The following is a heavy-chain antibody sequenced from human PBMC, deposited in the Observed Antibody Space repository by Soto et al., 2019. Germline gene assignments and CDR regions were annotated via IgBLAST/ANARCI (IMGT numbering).Heavy chain of an antibody. J-gene: IGHJ6*03. CDR2: IYYSGST. CDR1: GGSISSYY. D-gene: IGHD2-15*01. Sequence: QVQLQESGPGLVKPSETLSLTCTVSGGSISSYYWSWIRQPPGKGLELIGDIYYSGSTHYNPSLKSRVTISVDTPKNQFSLQLSSVTAADTAVYYCARSYRRYCSGGSCYSYYYYYMDVWGKGTTVTVSS. V-gene: IGHV4-59*01. CDR3: ARSYRRYCSGGSCYSYYYYYMDV.